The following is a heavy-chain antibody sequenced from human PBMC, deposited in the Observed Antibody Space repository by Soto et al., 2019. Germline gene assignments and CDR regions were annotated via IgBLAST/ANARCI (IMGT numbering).Heavy chain of an antibody. CDR2: IWYDGSNK. J-gene: IGHJ4*02. CDR1: GFTFSSYG. Sequence: QVQLVESGGGVVQPGRSLRLSCAESGFTFSSYGMHWVRQAPGKGLEWVAVIWYDGSNKYYADSVKGRFTISRDNSKNTLYLQMNSLRAEDTAVYYCPRDIAGASGYWGQGTLVTVSS. D-gene: IGHD1-26*01. CDR3: PRDIAGASGY. V-gene: IGHV3-33*01.